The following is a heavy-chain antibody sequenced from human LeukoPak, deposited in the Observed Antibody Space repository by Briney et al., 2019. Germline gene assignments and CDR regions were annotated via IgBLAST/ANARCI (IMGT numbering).Heavy chain of an antibody. CDR1: GGSISGYF. V-gene: IGHV4-4*07. D-gene: IGHD3-3*01. J-gene: IGHJ3*02. CDR2: IYSSGSN. Sequence: PSETLSLTCTVSGGSISGYFWSWIRQPAGKGLEWIGRIYSSGSNNYNPSLKSRVTISVDTSKNQFSLKLSSVTAADTAVYYCARSVRFLEWTYTPPDAFDIWGQGTMVTVSS. CDR3: ARSVRFLEWTYTPPDAFDI.